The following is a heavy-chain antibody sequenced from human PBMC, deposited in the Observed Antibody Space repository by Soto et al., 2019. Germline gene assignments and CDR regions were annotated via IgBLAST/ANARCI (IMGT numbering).Heavy chain of an antibody. V-gene: IGHV3-33*01. J-gene: IGHJ5*02. CDR2: IWYDGSNK. D-gene: IGHD3-10*01. CDR1: GFTFSSYG. Sequence: GGSLRLSCAASGFTFSSYGMHWVRQAPGKGLEWVAVIWYDGSNKYYADSVKGRFTISRDNSKNTLYLQMNSLRAEDTAVYYCAREPRTLSGWFDPWGQGTLVTVSS. CDR3: AREPRTLSGWFDP.